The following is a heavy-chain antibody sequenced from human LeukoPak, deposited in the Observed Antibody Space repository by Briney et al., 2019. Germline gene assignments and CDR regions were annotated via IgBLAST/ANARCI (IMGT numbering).Heavy chain of an antibody. CDR2: IQYDGSEI. Sequence: GGSLRLSCAASGLMFSTSGMHWVSQAPGKGLEWVAFIQYDGSEIYYADSLKGRFTISRENSKNTLYLQMNSLRAEDTAVFYCARESGAAKIGQMLNYWGQGTLVTVSS. J-gene: IGHJ4*02. CDR3: ARESGAAKIGQMLNY. D-gene: IGHD3-10*02. CDR1: GLMFSTSG. V-gene: IGHV3-30*02.